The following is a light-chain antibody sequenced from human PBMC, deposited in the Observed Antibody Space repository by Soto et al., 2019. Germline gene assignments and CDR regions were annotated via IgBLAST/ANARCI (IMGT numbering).Light chain of an antibody. CDR2: DAS. V-gene: IGLV7-46*01. J-gene: IGLJ1*01. CDR1: TGAVTSGHY. CDR3: LLSYSGARV. Sequence: QAVVTQEPSLTVSPGGTVTLTCGSSTGAVTSGHYPYWFQQKPGQAPRTLIYDASNRHSWTPARFSGSLLGGKATLTLSGAQPEDEADYYCLLSYSGARVFGTGTKLTVL.